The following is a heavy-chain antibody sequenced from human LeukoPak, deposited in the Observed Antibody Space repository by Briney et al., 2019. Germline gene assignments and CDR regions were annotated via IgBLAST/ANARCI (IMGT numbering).Heavy chain of an antibody. V-gene: IGHV1-18*01. J-gene: IGHJ6*02. Sequence: ASVKVSCKASGYTFTSYGISWVRQAPGQGLEWMGWISAYNGNTNYAQKLQGRVTMTTDTSTSTAYMELRSLRSDDTAVYYCARDQTLNYYYGMDVWGQGTTVTVSS. D-gene: IGHD4-23*01. CDR2: ISAYNGNT. CDR3: ARDQTLNYYYGMDV. CDR1: GYTFTSYG.